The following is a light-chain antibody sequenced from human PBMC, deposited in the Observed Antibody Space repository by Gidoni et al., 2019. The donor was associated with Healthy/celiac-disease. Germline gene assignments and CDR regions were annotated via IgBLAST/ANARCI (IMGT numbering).Light chain of an antibody. Sequence: DIQMTQSPSSLSASVGDRVTITCQASQDISNYLNWYQQKPGKAPKRLIYDASNLETGVPSRFSGSGSGTDFTFTISSRQTEDIATYYCQQYDNLPLTCXGXTKVXIK. CDR3: QQYDNLPLT. V-gene: IGKV1-33*01. CDR2: DAS. J-gene: IGKJ4*01. CDR1: QDISNY.